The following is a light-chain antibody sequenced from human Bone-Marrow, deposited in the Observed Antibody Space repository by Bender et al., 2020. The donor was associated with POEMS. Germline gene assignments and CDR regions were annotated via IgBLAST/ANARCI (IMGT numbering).Light chain of an antibody. J-gene: IGLJ2*01. CDR2: DVT. Sequence: QSALTQPASVSGSPGQSITISCTGTSSDIGRNNFVSWYQHHPGKAPKLLIYDVTNRPSGVSNRFSGSKSGNTASLTISGLQAEDEADYYCAAWDDSRTGHVVFGGGTKLTVL. CDR1: SSDIGRNNF. CDR3: AAWDDSRTGHVV. V-gene: IGLV2-14*03.